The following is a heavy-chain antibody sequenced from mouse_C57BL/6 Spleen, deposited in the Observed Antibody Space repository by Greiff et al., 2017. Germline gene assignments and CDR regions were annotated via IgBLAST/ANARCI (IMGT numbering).Heavy chain of an antibody. D-gene: IGHD2-4*01. CDR2: IDPETGGT. Sequence: QVHVKQSGAELVRPGASVTLSCKASGYTFTDYEMHWVKQTPVHGLEWIGAIDPETGGTAYNQKFKGKAILTADKSYSTAYMELRSLTSEDSAGYYCTRKGMEDYDSGLAYWGQGTLVTVSA. J-gene: IGHJ3*01. CDR3: TRKGMEDYDSGLAY. V-gene: IGHV1-15*01. CDR1: GYTFTDYE.